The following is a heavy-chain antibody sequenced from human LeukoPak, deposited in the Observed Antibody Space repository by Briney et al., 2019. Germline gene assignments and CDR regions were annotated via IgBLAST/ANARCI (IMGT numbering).Heavy chain of an antibody. D-gene: IGHD4-23*01. CDR2: INDRGTT. V-gene: IGHV4-34*01. J-gene: IGHJ4*02. Sequence: SETLSLTCAVYGGSFTGYFWNWIRQSPGKGLEWIAEINDRGTTNYNPLLKSRVTIPVDTSKNQFSLKLTSVTAADTGVYYCARDPTTVVTVPYYFDFWGQGTPVTVSS. CDR1: GGSFTGYF. CDR3: ARDPTTVVTVPYYFDF.